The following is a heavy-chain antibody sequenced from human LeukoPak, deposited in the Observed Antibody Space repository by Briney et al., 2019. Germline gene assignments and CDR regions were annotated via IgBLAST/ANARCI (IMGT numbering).Heavy chain of an antibody. V-gene: IGHV1-2*06. J-gene: IGHJ5*02. D-gene: IGHD3-10*01. CDR3: ARHERYSITMVRGALSPYNWFDP. Sequence: ASVKVSCKASGYTFTGYYMHWVRQAPGQGLEWMGRINPNSGGTNYAQKFQGRVTMTRDTSISTAYMELSSLRSEDTAVYYCARHERYSITMVRGALSPYNWFDPWGQGTLVTVSS. CDR2: INPNSGGT. CDR1: GYTFTGYY.